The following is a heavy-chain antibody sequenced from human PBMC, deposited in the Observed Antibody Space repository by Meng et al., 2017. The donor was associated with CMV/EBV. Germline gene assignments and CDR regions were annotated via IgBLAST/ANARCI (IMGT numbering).Heavy chain of an antibody. CDR1: GGTFSSYA. CDR2: IIPIFGTA. Sequence: SVKVSCKASGGTFSSYAISWVRQAPGQGLEGMGGIIPIFGTANYAQKFQGRVTITTDESTSTAYMELSSLRSEDTAVYYCARWGYCSSTSCTRGYFDYWGQGTLVTVSS. CDR3: ARWGYCSSTSCTRGYFDY. D-gene: IGHD2-2*01. J-gene: IGHJ4*02. V-gene: IGHV1-69*05.